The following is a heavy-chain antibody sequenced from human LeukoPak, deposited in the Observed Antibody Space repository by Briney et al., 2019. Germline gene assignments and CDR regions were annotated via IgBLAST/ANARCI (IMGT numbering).Heavy chain of an antibody. V-gene: IGHV3-23*01. J-gene: IGHJ4*02. CDR3: AKGLQPHYYDILTGYYTYYFDY. D-gene: IGHD3-9*01. CDR1: GFSFDDYG. Sequence: GGSLRLSCAASGFSFDDYGMSWVRHAPGKGLEWVSGISGSGGSTYYADSVKGRFTISRDNSKNTLYLQMNSLRAEDTAVYYCAKGLQPHYYDILTGYYTYYFDYWGQGTLVTVSS. CDR2: ISGSGGST.